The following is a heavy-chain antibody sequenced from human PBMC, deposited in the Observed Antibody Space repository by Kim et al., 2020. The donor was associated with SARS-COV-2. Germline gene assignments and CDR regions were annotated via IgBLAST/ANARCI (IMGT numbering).Heavy chain of an antibody. CDR1: GYTFTSYA. D-gene: IGHD6-13*01. V-gene: IGHV1-3*01. CDR3: ARDGRWLYIAAAETYNWFDP. Sequence: ASVKVSCKASGYTFTSYAMHWVRQAPGQRLEWMGWINAGNGNTKYSQKFQGRVTITRDTSASTAYMELSSLRSEDTAVYYCARDGRWLYIAAAETYNWFDPWGQGTLVTVSS. CDR2: INAGNGNT. J-gene: IGHJ5*02.